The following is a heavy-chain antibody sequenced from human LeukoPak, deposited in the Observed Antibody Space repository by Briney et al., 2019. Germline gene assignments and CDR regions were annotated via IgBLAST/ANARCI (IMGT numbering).Heavy chain of an antibody. V-gene: IGHV3-33*01. CDR2: IWYDGSNK. CDR3: ARGDSGLDY. J-gene: IGHJ4*02. CDR1: GFTFSSYG. Sequence: PGRSLRLSCAASGFTFSSYGMHWVRQAPGKGLEWVAVIWYDGSNKYYADSVKGRFTISRDNSKNTLYLQMNSLRAEDTAVYYRARGDSGLDYWGQGTLVTVSS. D-gene: IGHD6-19*01.